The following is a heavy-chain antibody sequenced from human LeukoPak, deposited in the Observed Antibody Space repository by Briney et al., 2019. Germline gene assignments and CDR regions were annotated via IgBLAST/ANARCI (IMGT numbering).Heavy chain of an antibody. J-gene: IGHJ4*02. CDR3: ARGWGYCSGGSCHVFDS. Sequence: SQTLSLTCAISGDSVPSNSAAWNWIRQSPSRGLEWLGRTYYRSKWYNDYAVSVRSRITVKADTSKNRFSLQLNSVTPEDTALYYCARGWGYCSGGSCHVFDSWGQGTLVTVSS. CDR2: TYYRSKWYN. CDR1: GDSVPSNSAA. D-gene: IGHD2-15*01. V-gene: IGHV6-1*01.